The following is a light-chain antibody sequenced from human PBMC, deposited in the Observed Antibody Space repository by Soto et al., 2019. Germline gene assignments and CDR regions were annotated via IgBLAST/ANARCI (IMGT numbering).Light chain of an antibody. V-gene: IGLV2-11*01. Sequence: QSALAQPRSVSGSPGQSVTISCTVTSSDVGGYNYVSWYQQHPGKAPKLMIYDVSKRLSGVPDRFSGSKSGNTASLTISGLQAEDEADYYCCSYAGSYTFDVFGTGTKVTVL. CDR1: SSDVGGYNY. J-gene: IGLJ1*01. CDR2: DVS. CDR3: CSYAGSYTFDV.